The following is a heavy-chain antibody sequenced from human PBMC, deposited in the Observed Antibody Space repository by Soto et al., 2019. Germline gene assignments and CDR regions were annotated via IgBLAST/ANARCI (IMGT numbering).Heavy chain of an antibody. CDR2: ISAYNGNT. V-gene: IGHV1-18*01. CDR3: ARGAFCGGAPGCRDMDV. Sequence: QIQLVQSGGEVKKPGASVKVSGKSSGYKFISNRITWVRQAPGQGLEWMGRISAYNGNTNYAQKLQGRVTMTTDTSTNTAYMELRSLRSDDTAVYYCARGAFCGGAPGCRDMDVWGQGTTVTVSS. CDR1: GYKFISNR. D-gene: IGHD2-21*01. J-gene: IGHJ6*02.